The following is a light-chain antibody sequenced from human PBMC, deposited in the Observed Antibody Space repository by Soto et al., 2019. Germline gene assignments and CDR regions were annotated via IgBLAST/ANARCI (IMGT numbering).Light chain of an antibody. CDR1: SSDVGGYDY. V-gene: IGLV2-14*01. J-gene: IGLJ2*01. CDR2: DVS. CDR3: SSYASSSTLV. Sequence: QSALTQPASVSGSPGQPITISCSGTSSDVGGYDYVCWYQQHPGKVPKLMIYDVSSRPSGVSNRFSGSKSGNTASLTISGLQAEEEADYYCSSYASSSTLVFGGGTKLTVL.